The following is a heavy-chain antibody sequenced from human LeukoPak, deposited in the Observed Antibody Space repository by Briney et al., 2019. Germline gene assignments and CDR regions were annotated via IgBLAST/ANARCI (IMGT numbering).Heavy chain of an antibody. CDR3: ARDHDTTGYYFFNY. D-gene: IGHD2-2*03. J-gene: IGHJ4*02. V-gene: IGHV1-2*06. CDR2: IKSNSGAT. Sequence: ASVKDSCKASVYTFTGYYMHWVRQAPGQGLEWMGRIKSNSGATNYAQKFQGRVTMTRDTSISTAYMELSRLRSDDTAVYYCARDHDTTGYYFFNYWGQGTLVTVSS. CDR1: VYTFTGYY.